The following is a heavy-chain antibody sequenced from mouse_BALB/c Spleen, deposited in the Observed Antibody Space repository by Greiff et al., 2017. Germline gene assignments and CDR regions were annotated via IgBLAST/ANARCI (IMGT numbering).Heavy chain of an antibody. V-gene: IGHV7-3*02. CDR3: ARDMITGSFDY. D-gene: IGHD4-1*01. J-gene: IGHJ2*01. CDR1: GFTFTDYY. Sequence: VQLKESGGGLVQPGGSLRLSCATSGFTFTDYYMSWVRQPPGKALEWLGFIRNKANGYTTEYSASVKGRFTISRDNSQSILYLQMNTLRAEDSATYYCARDMITGSFDYWGQGTTLTVSS. CDR2: IRNKANGYTT.